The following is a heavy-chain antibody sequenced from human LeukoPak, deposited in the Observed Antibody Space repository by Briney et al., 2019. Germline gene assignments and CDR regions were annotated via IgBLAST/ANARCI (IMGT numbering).Heavy chain of an antibody. D-gene: IGHD6-19*01. CDR2: ISGSGGST. Sequence: PGGSLRLSCAASGFTFSSYAMSWVRQAPGKGLEWVSAISGSGGSTYYADSVKGRFTISRDNSKNTLYLQMNSLRAEDTAVYYCAKDPTPYSSGWSYFDYWGQGTLVTVSS. V-gene: IGHV3-23*01. CDR1: GFTFSSYA. CDR3: AKDPTPYSSGWSYFDY. J-gene: IGHJ4*02.